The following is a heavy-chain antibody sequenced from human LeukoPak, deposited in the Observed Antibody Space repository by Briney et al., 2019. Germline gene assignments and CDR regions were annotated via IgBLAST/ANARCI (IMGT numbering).Heavy chain of an antibody. D-gene: IGHD1-26*01. CDR1: GFGFSTYD. J-gene: IGHJ4*02. CDR3: ARVYSADGYGSGYYDY. Sequence: GGPLRLSCVASGFGFSTYDMNWVRQAPGKGLEWVSAITITSNHINSADSVKGRFTISRDSANNSLYLQMNSLRAEDTAVYYCARVYSADGYGSGYYDYWGQGTVVTVSS. CDR2: ITITSNHI. V-gene: IGHV3-21*01.